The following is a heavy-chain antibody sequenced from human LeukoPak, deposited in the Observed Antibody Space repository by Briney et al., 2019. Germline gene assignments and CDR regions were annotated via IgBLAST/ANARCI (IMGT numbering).Heavy chain of an antibody. CDR2: ISWDGGST. D-gene: IGHD5-12*01. CDR3: AKASGRGDIHDAFDI. CDR1: GFTFDDYA. Sequence: PGGSLRLSCAASGFTFDDYAMHWVRQAPGKGLEWVSLISWDGGSTYYADSVKGRFTISRDNSKNSPYLQMNSLRAEDTALYYCAKASGRGDIHDAFDIWGQGTMVTVSS. J-gene: IGHJ3*02. V-gene: IGHV3-43D*03.